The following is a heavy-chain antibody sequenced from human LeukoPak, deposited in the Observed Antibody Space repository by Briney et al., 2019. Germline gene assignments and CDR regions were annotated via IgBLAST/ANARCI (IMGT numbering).Heavy chain of an antibody. D-gene: IGHD6-13*01. CDR3: ARDGSSSWFRTSGWFDP. Sequence: ASVKVSCKASGYTFTSYGISWVRQAPGQGLEWMGWISAYNGNTNYAQKLQGRVTMTTDTSTSTAYMELRSLRSDDTAVYYCARDGSSSWFRTSGWFDPWGQGTLVTVSS. V-gene: IGHV1-18*01. J-gene: IGHJ5*02. CDR2: ISAYNGNT. CDR1: GYTFTSYG.